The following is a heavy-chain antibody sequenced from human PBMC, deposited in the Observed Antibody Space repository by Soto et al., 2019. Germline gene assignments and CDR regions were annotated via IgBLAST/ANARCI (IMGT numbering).Heavy chain of an antibody. CDR1: GGSISSSNW. D-gene: IGHD3-22*01. J-gene: IGHJ4*02. V-gene: IGHV4-4*02. CDR3: ARGRGYYDSSGYPLFDY. Sequence: SSETLSLTCAVSGGSISSSNWWSWVRQPPGKGLEWIGETYHSGSTNYNPSLKSRVTISVDKSKNQFSLKLSSVTAADTAVYYCARGRGYYDSSGYPLFDYWGQGTLVTVSS. CDR2: TYHSGST.